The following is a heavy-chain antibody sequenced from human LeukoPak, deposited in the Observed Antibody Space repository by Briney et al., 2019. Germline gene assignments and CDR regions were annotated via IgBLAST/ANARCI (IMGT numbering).Heavy chain of an antibody. J-gene: IGHJ3*02. Sequence: GGSLRLSCAASGFTFSSYAMSWVRQAPGKGLEWVSAISGSGGSTYYADPVKGRFTISRDNSKNTLYLQMNSLRAEDTAVYYCAKGAWSIVGAADAFDIWGQGTMVTVSS. CDR1: GFTFSSYA. CDR2: ISGSGGST. V-gene: IGHV3-23*01. CDR3: AKGAWSIVGAADAFDI. D-gene: IGHD1-26*01.